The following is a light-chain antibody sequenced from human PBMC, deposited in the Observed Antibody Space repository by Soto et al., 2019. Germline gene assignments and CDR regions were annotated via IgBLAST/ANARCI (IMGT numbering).Light chain of an antibody. CDR3: ASWDDSRNGYV. J-gene: IGLJ1*01. V-gene: IGLV1-44*01. CDR1: SSNIESNT. CDR2: SNY. Sequence: QSVLTQPPSASGTPGQRVTISCSGSSSNIESNTVTWYQQLPGTAPKLVIYSNYDRPSGVPDRFSGSTSGSSASLVIRGPQYEDGADYFCASWDDSRNGYVFRAGTKVTLL.